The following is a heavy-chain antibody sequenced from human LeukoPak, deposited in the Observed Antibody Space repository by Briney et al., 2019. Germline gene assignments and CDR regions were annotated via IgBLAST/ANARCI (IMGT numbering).Heavy chain of an antibody. CDR2: INPSGST. CDR3: ARGGYSSGWYVPYYYYYGMDV. CDR1: GGSFSGYY. J-gene: IGHJ6*02. Sequence: SETLSLTCAVYGGSFSGYYWSWIRQPPGKGLEWIGEINPSGSTNYNPSLKSRVTISVDTSKNQFSLKLSSVTAADTAVYYCARGGYSSGWYVPYYYYYGMDVWGQGTTVTVSS. V-gene: IGHV4-34*01. D-gene: IGHD6-19*01.